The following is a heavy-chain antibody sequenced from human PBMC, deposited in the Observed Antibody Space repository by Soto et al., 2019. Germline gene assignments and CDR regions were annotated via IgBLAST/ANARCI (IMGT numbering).Heavy chain of an antibody. D-gene: IGHD2-15*01. J-gene: IGHJ6*02. CDR2: IIPIFGTA. V-gene: IGHV1-69*06. CDR3: ARPGRMLLYGMGV. Sequence: VASVKVSCKASGGTFSSYAISWVRQAPGQGLEWMGGIIPIFGTANYAQKFQGHVTISADKSISTAYLQWSSLKASDTAMYYCARPGRMLLYGMGVWGQGTTVTVSS. CDR1: GGTFSSYA.